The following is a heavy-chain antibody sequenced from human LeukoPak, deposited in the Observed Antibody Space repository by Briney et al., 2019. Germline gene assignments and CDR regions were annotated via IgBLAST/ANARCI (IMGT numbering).Heavy chain of an antibody. Sequence: ASVKVSCKASGYTFTGYYMHWVRQAPGQGLEWMGWINPNSGGTNYAQKFQGRVTMTTDTSTSTAYMELRSLRSDDTAVYYCARTYCGDDCNIRYFDYWGQGTLVTVSS. CDR2: INPNSGGT. D-gene: IGHD2-21*02. J-gene: IGHJ4*02. V-gene: IGHV1-2*02. CDR1: GYTFTGYY. CDR3: ARTYCGDDCNIRYFDY.